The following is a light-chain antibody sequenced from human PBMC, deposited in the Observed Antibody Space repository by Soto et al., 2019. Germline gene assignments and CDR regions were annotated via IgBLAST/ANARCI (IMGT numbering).Light chain of an antibody. CDR1: SSDVGGYNY. Sequence: QSVLTQPASVSGSPGQSITIPCTGTSSDVGGYNYVSWYQQHPDKAPKLIIYEVSNRPSGVSHRFSGSKSGNTASLTISGLQAEDEADYYCSSYTTTDTLFGSGTKLTVL. J-gene: IGLJ6*01. V-gene: IGLV2-14*01. CDR2: EVS. CDR3: SSYTTTDTL.